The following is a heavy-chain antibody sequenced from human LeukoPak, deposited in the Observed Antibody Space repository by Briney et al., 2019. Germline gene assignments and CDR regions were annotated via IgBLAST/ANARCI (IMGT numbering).Heavy chain of an antibody. Sequence: GGSLRLSCAAAGFTFSDYYMSWVRQAPGKGLEWVSSISSSSSYIYYADSVKGRFTISRDNAKNSLYLQMNSLRAEDTAVYYCARSYHYDSTGFYFDYWGQGTLVTVSS. CDR2: ISSSSSYI. CDR3: ARSYHYDSTGFYFDY. J-gene: IGHJ4*02. V-gene: IGHV3-21*04. CDR1: GFTFSDYY. D-gene: IGHD3-22*01.